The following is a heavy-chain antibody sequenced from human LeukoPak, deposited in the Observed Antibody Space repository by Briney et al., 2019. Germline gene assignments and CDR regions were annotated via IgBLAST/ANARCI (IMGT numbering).Heavy chain of an antibody. Sequence: ASVKVSCKXSGYTFTGYYMHWVRQAPGQGLEWMGWINPNSGGTNYAQKFQGRVTMTRDTSISTAYMELSRLRSDDTAVYYCARVFLGYCSSTSCYSFDYWGQGNLVTVSS. D-gene: IGHD2-2*01. CDR2: INPNSGGT. J-gene: IGHJ4*02. CDR3: ARVFLGYCSSTSCYSFDY. CDR1: GYTFTGYY. V-gene: IGHV1-2*02.